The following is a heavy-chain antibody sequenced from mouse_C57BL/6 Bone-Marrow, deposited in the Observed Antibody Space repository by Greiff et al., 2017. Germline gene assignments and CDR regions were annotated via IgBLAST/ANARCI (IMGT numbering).Heavy chain of an antibody. CDR3: ARPTTVVAYYFDY. V-gene: IGHV5-6*02. D-gene: IGHD1-1*01. CDR1: GFTFSSYG. J-gene: IGHJ2*01. CDR2: ISSGGSYT. Sequence: EVKLEESGGDLVKPGGSLKLSCAASGFTFSSYGMSWVRQTPDKRLEWVATISSGGSYTYYPDSVKGRFTISRDNAKNTLYLQMSSLKSEDTAMYYCARPTTVVAYYFDYWGQGTTLTVSS.